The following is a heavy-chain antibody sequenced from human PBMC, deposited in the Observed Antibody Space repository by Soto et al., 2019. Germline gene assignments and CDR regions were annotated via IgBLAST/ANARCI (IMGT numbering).Heavy chain of an antibody. V-gene: IGHV3-11*06. CDR2: ISGRSGYT. CDR3: ARRAVTTMNTRIYNWFDP. Sequence: GGSLRLSCAASGFTFSDYYMTWIRQAPGKGLEWVSYISGRSGYTKYADSVKGRFTISRDSANNSLYLQMNSLRAEDTAVYYCARRAVTTMNTRIYNWFDPWGQGTLVTVSS. J-gene: IGHJ5*02. D-gene: IGHD4-17*01. CDR1: GFTFSDYY.